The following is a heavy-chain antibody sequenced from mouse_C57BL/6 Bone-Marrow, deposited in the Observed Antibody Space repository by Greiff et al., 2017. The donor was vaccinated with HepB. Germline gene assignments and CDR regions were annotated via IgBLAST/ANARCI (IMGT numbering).Heavy chain of an antibody. CDR3: ARGGNYYGSSPAWFAY. V-gene: IGHV1-18*01. J-gene: IGHJ3*01. D-gene: IGHD1-1*01. CDR2: INPNNGGT. Sequence: EVQLQQSGPELVKPGASVKIPCKASGYTFTDYNMDWVKQSHGKSLEWIGDINPNNGGTIYNQKFKGKATLTVDKSSSTAYMELRSLTSEDTAVYYCARGGNYYGSSPAWFAYWGQGTLVTVSA. CDR1: GYTFTDYN.